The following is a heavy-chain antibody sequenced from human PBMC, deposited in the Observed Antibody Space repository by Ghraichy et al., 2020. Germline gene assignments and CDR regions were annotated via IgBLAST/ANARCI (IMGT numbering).Heavy chain of an antibody. Sequence: ASVKVSCKASGGTFSTYSINWVRQAPGQGLEWMGGIIPLFGTPNYAQKFVGRVTITTDISTRTAYMELTSLRSEDTAVYYCARDPMATGPRNAFDIWGQGTMVTVSS. CDR3: ARDPMATGPRNAFDI. CDR2: IIPLFGTP. J-gene: IGHJ3*02. D-gene: IGHD5-24*01. V-gene: IGHV1-69*05. CDR1: GGTFSTYS.